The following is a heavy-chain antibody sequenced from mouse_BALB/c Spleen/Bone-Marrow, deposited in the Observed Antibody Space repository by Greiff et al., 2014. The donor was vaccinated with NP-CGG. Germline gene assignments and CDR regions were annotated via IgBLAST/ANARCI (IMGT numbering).Heavy chain of an antibody. CDR1: GYTFTSYT. V-gene: IGHV1-4*01. J-gene: IGHJ3*01. D-gene: IGHD4-1*01. CDR3: ALANWDIGGPFAY. CDR2: INPSSGYT. Sequence: CGAELARPGASVKMSCKASGYTFTSYTMHWVKQRPGQGLEWTGYINPSSGYTNYNQKFKDKATLTADKSSSTAYMQLSSLTSEDSAVYYCALANWDIGGPFAYWGQGTLVTVSA.